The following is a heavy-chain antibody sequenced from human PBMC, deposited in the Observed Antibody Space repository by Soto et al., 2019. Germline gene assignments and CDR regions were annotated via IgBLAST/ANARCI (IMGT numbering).Heavy chain of an antibody. CDR3: ARDGAVLRYFDWLLKSLDY. J-gene: IGHJ4*02. V-gene: IGHV1-46*01. CDR1: GYTFTSYY. D-gene: IGHD3-9*01. CDR2: INPSGGST. Sequence: GSVKVSCKASGYTFTSYYMHWVRQAPGQGLEWMGIINPSGGSTSYAQKFQGRVTMTRDTSTSTVYMELSSLRSEDTAVYYCARDGAVLRYFDWLLKSLDYWGQGTLVTVSS.